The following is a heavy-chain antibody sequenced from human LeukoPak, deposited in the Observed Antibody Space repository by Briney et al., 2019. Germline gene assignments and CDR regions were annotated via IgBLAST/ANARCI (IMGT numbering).Heavy chain of an antibody. J-gene: IGHJ6*03. V-gene: IGHV3-30*18. CDR3: AKHGPPAYYYYYYYMDV. CDR1: GFTFSSYG. Sequence: WRSLRLSCAASGFTFSSYGMHRVRQTPGKGLEWVAVISYDGSNKYYADSVKGRFTISRDNSKNTLYLQMNSLRAEDTAVYYCAKHGPPAYYYYYYYMDVWGKGTTVTVSS. CDR2: ISYDGSNK.